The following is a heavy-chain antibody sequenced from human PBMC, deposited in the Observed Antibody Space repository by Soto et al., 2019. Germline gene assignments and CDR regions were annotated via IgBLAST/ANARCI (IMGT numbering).Heavy chain of an antibody. Sequence: QVQLVQSGAEVTKPGASVKVSCKASGYTFTSYGISWVRQAPGQGLEWMGWNSAYDGNTNYAQKSQGTVTMTTHTSTSTAYMELRSLRSHGTAGYDCARDLRIAAAGTPAFWGQGTMVTVSS. CDR3: ARDLRIAAAGTPAF. V-gene: IGHV1-18*01. D-gene: IGHD6-13*01. J-gene: IGHJ3*01. CDR2: NSAYDGNT. CDR1: GYTFTSYG.